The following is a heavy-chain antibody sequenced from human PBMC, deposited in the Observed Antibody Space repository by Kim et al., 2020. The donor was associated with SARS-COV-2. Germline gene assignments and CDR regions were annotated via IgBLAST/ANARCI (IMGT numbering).Heavy chain of an antibody. CDR3: ARAPRGSSTSYPFDP. Sequence: PRKRRVTISVDTSKNQFSRRLSSVTAADTAVYYCARAPRGSSTSYPFDPWGQGTLVTVSS. V-gene: IGHV4-59*01. J-gene: IGHJ5*02. D-gene: IGHD2-2*01.